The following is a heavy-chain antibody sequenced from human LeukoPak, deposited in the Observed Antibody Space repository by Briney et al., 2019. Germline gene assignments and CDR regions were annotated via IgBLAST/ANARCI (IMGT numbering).Heavy chain of an antibody. J-gene: IGHJ3*02. V-gene: IGHV4-59*01. D-gene: IGHD3-22*01. Sequence: SETLSLTCTVSGGSISSYYWSWIRQPPGKGLEWIGYIYYSGSTNYNPSLKSRVTTSVDTSKNQFSLKLSSVTAADTAVYYCARGGSVWDYYDSSGYPDAFDIWGQGTMVTVSS. CDR2: IYYSGST. CDR1: GGSISSYY. CDR3: ARGGSVWDYYDSSGYPDAFDI.